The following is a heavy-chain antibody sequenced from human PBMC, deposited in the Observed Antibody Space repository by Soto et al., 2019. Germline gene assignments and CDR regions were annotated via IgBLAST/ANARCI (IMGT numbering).Heavy chain of an antibody. Sequence: QVQLQESGPGLVKPSETLSLTCTVSGGSISTYYWSWVRQPPGKGLEWIGYVSYSGNTNYNPSLKGRTTISVDTSKNQFSLTLISVTAADTAVCFCAGRRTISMNYWGQGTLVTVSS. J-gene: IGHJ4*02. CDR1: GGSISTYY. V-gene: IGHV4-59*01. CDR2: VSYSGNT. D-gene: IGHD3-22*01. CDR3: AGRRTISMNY.